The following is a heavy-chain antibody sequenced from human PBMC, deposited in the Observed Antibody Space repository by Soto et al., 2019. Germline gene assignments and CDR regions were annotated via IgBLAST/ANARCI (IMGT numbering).Heavy chain of an antibody. J-gene: IGHJ4*02. CDR3: AKDGVAIFGVVILLTYYFDY. V-gene: IGHV3-23*01. CDR1: GFTFSSYA. D-gene: IGHD3-3*01. CDR2: ISGSGGRT. Sequence: EVQLLESGGGLVQPGGSLRLSCAASGFTFSSYAMSWVRQAPGKGLEWVSAISGSGGRTDYADSVKGRFTISRDNSKNTLNLQMNSLRAEDTAVYYCAKDGVAIFGVVILLTYYFDYWGQGTLVTVSS.